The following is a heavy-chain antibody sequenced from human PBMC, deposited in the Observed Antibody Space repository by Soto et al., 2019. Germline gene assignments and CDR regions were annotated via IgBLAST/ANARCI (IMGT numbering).Heavy chain of an antibody. CDR2: ISGSGGST. CDR1: GFTFSSYA. J-gene: IGHJ4*02. Sequence: GGSLRLSCAASGFTFSSYAMSWVRQAPGKGLEWVSAISGSGGSTYYADSVKGRFTISRDNSKNTLYLQMNSLRAEDTAVYYCVKESQAATGYDFWSGYYVFXYWGQGTLVTVSS. V-gene: IGHV3-23*01. D-gene: IGHD3-3*01. CDR3: VKESQAATGYDFWSGYYVFXY.